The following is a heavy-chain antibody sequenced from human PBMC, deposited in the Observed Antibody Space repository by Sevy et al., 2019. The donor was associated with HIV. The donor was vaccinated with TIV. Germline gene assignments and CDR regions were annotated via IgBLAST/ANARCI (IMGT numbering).Heavy chain of an antibody. V-gene: IGHV3-66*02. CDR1: GFTVNDKY. Sequence: GGSVRLSCAISGFTVNDKYIIWVRQAPGKGLEWVSVIFSSGSTYYADSAKGRFTISRDNSKNTVDLQMNSVRAEDTAVYYCVGLFLSYRSGWSYFDYWGQGTLVTVSS. CDR3: VGLFLSYRSGWSYFDY. D-gene: IGHD6-19*01. CDR2: IFSSGST. J-gene: IGHJ4*02.